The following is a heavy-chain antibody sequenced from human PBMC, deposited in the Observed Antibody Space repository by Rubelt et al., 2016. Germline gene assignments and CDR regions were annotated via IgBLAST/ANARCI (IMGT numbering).Heavy chain of an antibody. CDR3: SRQMVGVPVMWFDP. CDR1: GGSFSDYY. CDR2: INHSGST. Sequence: QVQLQQWGAGLLKPSEILSLTCAVYGGSFSDYYWSWVRQPPGKGLEWIGEINHSGSTYYNPSLKSRVTISVDTSKNQFSRKLRSVTAADTAVYYCSRQMVGVPVMWFDPWGQGTLVTVSS. J-gene: IGHJ5*02. D-gene: IGHD2-2*01. V-gene: IGHV4-34*01.